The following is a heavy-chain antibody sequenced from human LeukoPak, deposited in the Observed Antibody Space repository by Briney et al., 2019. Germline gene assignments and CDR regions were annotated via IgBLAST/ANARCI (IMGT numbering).Heavy chain of an antibody. J-gene: IGHJ5*02. CDR1: GYSISSGYF. CDR2: INHSGNT. D-gene: IGHD5-18*01. Sequence: PSETLSLTCAVSGYSISSGYFWGWIRQPPGRGLEWFGSINHSGNTYRNPPLKSRVAISIDTSKNDFSLKVTSVTAVDTAVYSCAIQDTAMVKGWFDPWGQGTLVTVST. CDR3: AIQDTAMVKGWFDP. V-gene: IGHV4-38-2*01.